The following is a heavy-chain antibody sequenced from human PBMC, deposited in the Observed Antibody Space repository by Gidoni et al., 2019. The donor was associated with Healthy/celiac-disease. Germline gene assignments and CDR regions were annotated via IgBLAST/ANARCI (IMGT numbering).Heavy chain of an antibody. D-gene: IGHD3-10*01. J-gene: IGHJ4*02. Sequence: QVQLVESGGGVVQPGRSLRLSCAASGFTFSSYAMHWVRQAPGKGLEWVAVISYDGSNKYYADSVKGRFTISRDNSKNTLYLQMNSLRAEDTAVYYCARSIAGLYYFDYWGQGTLVTVSS. CDR3: ARSIAGLYYFDY. V-gene: IGHV3-30-3*01. CDR1: GFTFSSYA. CDR2: ISYDGSNK.